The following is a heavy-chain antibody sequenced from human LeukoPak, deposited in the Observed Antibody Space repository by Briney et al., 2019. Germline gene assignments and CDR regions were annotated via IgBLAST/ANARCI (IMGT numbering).Heavy chain of an antibody. CDR3: ARETSYYDILTGYYHGPYDY. J-gene: IGHJ4*02. CDR2: IYYSGST. Sequence: SETLSLTCTVSGGSISSYYWSWIRQPPGKGLECIGYIYYSGSTNYSPSLKSRVTISVDTSKNQFSLKLSSVTAADTAVYYCARETSYYDILTGYYHGPYDYWGQGTLVTVSS. D-gene: IGHD3-9*01. V-gene: IGHV4-59*12. CDR1: GGSISSYY.